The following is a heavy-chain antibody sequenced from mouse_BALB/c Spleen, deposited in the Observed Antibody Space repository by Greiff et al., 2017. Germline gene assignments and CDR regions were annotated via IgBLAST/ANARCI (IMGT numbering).Heavy chain of an antibody. CDR1: GFSLTGYG. Sequence: VHLVESGPGLVAPSQSLSITCTVSGFSLTGYGVNWVRQPPGKGLEWLGMIWGDGSTDYNSALKSRLSISKDNSKSQVFLKMNSLQTDDTARYYCARGGRYDVNAMDYWGQGTSVTVSS. V-gene: IGHV2-6-7*01. CDR3: ARGGRYDVNAMDY. J-gene: IGHJ4*01. CDR2: IWGDGST. D-gene: IGHD2-14*01.